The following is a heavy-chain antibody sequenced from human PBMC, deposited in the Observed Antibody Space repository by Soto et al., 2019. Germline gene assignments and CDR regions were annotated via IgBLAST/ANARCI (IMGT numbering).Heavy chain of an antibody. D-gene: IGHD6-19*01. CDR2: ISHDGINK. J-gene: IGHJ5*02. CDR3: ARVMYSSDYFVKWFEP. Sequence: QVRLVESGGGVVQPGRSLRLSCTASGFSFSSYAMYWFRQPPGKGLEWVAVISHDGINKHYADSVKGRVTVSRDNSNHSLELQLNSLRGEDTAMYYCARVMYSSDYFVKWFEPWGQGTLVTVSS. CDR1: GFSFSSYA. V-gene: IGHV3-30-3*01.